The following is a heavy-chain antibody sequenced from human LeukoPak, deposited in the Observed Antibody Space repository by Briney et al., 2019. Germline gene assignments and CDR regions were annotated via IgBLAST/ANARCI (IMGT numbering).Heavy chain of an antibody. CDR2: ISGSGYAI. Sequence: GGSLRLSCTASGFTFSDFHMSWIRQAPGKGLEWVSHISGSGYAIHHPGAVKGRFTISRDNAKNSLYLQMNSLRVEDSAVYYCARLSGTYSRGGDHWGQGTLVTVSS. CDR1: GFTFSDFH. CDR3: ARLSGTYSRGGDH. V-gene: IGHV3-11*01. J-gene: IGHJ4*02. D-gene: IGHD1-26*01.